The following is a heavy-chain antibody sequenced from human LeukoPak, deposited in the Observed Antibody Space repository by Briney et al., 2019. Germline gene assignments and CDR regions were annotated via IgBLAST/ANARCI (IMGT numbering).Heavy chain of an antibody. CDR1: GYTFTSYW. D-gene: IGHD6-19*01. V-gene: IGHV5-51*01. CDR3: ARFDGGSGSFRYYYYMDV. J-gene: IGHJ6*03. CDR2: IYPGDSDT. Sequence: GESLKISCKGSGYTFTSYWIGWVRQMPGKGLEWMGIIYPGDSDTRYSPSFQGQVTISADKSISTAYLQWSSLKASDTAMYYCARFDGGSGSFRYYYYMDVWGKGTTVTVSS.